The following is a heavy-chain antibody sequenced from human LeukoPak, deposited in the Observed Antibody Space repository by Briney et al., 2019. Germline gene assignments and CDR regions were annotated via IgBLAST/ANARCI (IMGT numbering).Heavy chain of an antibody. D-gene: IGHD2-21*02. Sequence: GGSLRLSCAASGFTFSDYYMSWIRQAPGKGLEWVSYISSSGSTIYYADSVKGRFTISRDNAKNSLYLQMNSLRAEDTAVYYCARETNCGGDCYAFDIWGQGTMVTVSS. CDR3: ARETNCGGDCYAFDI. V-gene: IGHV3-11*04. CDR2: ISSSGSTI. CDR1: GFTFSDYY. J-gene: IGHJ3*02.